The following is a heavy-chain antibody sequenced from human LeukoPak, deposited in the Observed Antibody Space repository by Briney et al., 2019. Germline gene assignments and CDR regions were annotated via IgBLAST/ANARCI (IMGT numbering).Heavy chain of an antibody. CDR1: GFTFSGYW. CDR2: INSDGSST. V-gene: IGHV3-74*01. Sequence: GGSLRLSCAASGFTFSGYWMHWVRQAPGKGLVWVPCINSDGSSTTYADSVKGRFTISRDNAKNTLYLEMNSLRAEDTAVYYCARDAAYCGGDCPRWFDPWGQGTLVTVSS. D-gene: IGHD2-21*02. J-gene: IGHJ5*02. CDR3: ARDAAYCGGDCPRWFDP.